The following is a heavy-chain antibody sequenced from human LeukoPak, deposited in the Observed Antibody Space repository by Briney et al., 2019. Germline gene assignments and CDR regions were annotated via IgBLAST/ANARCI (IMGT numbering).Heavy chain of an antibody. D-gene: IGHD3-22*01. CDR3: ARLMDNNYDGSAFDY. CDR1: GYSFTDYI. Sequence: ASVKVSCKTSGYSFTDYIIAWVRQAPGQGLEWLGWIGTYDGHTNYAQKVQGRVTMTTDTSATTAYLELRSLTSDDTALYYCARLMDNNYDGSAFDYWGQGTLVTVSS. CDR2: IGTYDGHT. V-gene: IGHV1-18*01. J-gene: IGHJ4*02.